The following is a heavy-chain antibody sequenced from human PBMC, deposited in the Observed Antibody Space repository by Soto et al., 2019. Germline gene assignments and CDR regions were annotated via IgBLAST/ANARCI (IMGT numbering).Heavy chain of an antibody. J-gene: IGHJ4*02. D-gene: IGHD2-8*01. CDR3: ATYCTNGVCYFDY. Sequence: GASVKVSCKVSGYTLTELSMHWVRQAPGKGLEWMGGFDPEDGETIYAQRFQGRVTMTEDTSTDTAYMELSSLRSEDTAVYYCATYCTNGVCYFDYWGQGTPVTVSS. V-gene: IGHV1-24*01. CDR2: FDPEDGET. CDR1: GYTLTELS.